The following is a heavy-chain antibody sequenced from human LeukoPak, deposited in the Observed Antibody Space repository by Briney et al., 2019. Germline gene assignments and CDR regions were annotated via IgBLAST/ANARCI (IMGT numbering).Heavy chain of an antibody. J-gene: IGHJ5*02. Sequence: SETLSLTCTVSGYSISSGYYWGWIRQPPGKGLEWIGSNYHSGSTYYNPSLKSRVTISVDTSKNQFSLKLSSVTAADTAVYYCARDPGWELRSSRDRFNWLDPWGQGTLVTVSS. CDR1: GYSISSGYY. D-gene: IGHD1-26*01. V-gene: IGHV4-38-2*02. CDR3: ARDPGWELRSSRDRFNWLDP. CDR2: NYHSGST.